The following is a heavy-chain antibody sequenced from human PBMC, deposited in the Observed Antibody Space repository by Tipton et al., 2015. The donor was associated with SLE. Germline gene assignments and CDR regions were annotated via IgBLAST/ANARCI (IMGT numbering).Heavy chain of an antibody. V-gene: IGHV4-59*08. Sequence: TLSLTCTVSGGSISSHYWSLIRQPPGKGLEWIGYIYYSGSTNYNPSLKSRVTISVDKSKKEFSLKLTSLTDADTAVFYCARVSGPRGSFDYWGQGKLVTVSS. D-gene: IGHD3-10*01. CDR3: ARVSGPRGSFDY. CDR1: GGSISSHY. CDR2: IYYSGST. J-gene: IGHJ4*02.